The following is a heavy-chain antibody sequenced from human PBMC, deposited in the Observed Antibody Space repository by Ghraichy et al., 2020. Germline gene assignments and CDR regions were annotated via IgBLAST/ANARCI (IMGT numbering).Heavy chain of an antibody. CDR3: AKDDKNYDSSGYYLGDAFDI. CDR2: ISGSGGST. J-gene: IGHJ3*02. D-gene: IGHD3-22*01. Sequence: GGSLRLSCAASGFTFSSYAMSWVRQAPGKGLEWVSAISGSGGSTYYADSVKGRFTISRDNSKNTLYLQMNSLRAEDTAVYYCAKDDKNYDSSGYYLGDAFDIWGQGTMVTVS. CDR1: GFTFSSYA. V-gene: IGHV3-23*01.